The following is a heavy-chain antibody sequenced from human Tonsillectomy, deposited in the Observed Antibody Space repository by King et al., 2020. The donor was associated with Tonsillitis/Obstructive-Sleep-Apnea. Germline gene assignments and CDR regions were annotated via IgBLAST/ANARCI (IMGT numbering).Heavy chain of an antibody. D-gene: IGHD2-15*01. Sequence: QLVQSGSELRKPGASVKVSCKASGYTFTSFGMHWVRQAPGQGLEWMGWINTNTGNPTYAQGFTGRFVFSLDTSVSTAYLQISSLKAEDTAVYFCARDSKDLDYYYYYMDVWGKGTTVTVSS. V-gene: IGHV7-4-1*02. CDR3: ARDSKDLDYYYYYMDV. J-gene: IGHJ6*03. CDR2: INTNTGNP. CDR1: GYTFTSFG.